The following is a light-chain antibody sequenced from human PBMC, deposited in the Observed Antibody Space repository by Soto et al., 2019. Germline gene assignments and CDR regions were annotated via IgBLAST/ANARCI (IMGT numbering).Light chain of an antibody. CDR3: VQATHWPYT. J-gene: IGKJ2*01. CDR1: QSLVYSDGNTY. V-gene: IGKV2-30*01. CDR2: KVS. Sequence: DVVMTQSPLSLPVTLGQPASISCRSSQSLVYSDGNTYLNWFHQRTGQSPRRLIYKVSDRDSGVPDRFSGSGSGTDFTLKISRVEAEDVGVYYCVQATHWPYTFGQGTKLEIK.